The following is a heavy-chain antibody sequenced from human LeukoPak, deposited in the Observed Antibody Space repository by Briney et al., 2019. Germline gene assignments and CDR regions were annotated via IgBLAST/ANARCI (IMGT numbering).Heavy chain of an antibody. J-gene: IGHJ5*02. CDR2: IIPIFGTA. CDR1: GGTFSSYA. CDR3: ARDQNYDTFLNWFDP. D-gene: IGHD3-22*01. Sequence: SVTVSCKASGGTFSSYAISWVRQAPGQGLEWMGGIIPIFGTANYAQKFQGRVTITADESTSTAYMELSSLRSEDTAVYYCARDQNYDTFLNWFDPWGRGTLVTVSS. V-gene: IGHV1-69*13.